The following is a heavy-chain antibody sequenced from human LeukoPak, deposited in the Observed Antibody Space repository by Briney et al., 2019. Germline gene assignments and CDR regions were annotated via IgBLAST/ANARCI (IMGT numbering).Heavy chain of an antibody. D-gene: IGHD4-17*01. CDR3: ARGPTVTTDY. CDR2: MYYSGST. J-gene: IGHJ4*02. V-gene: IGHV4-59*01. CDR1: GASFNNYS. Sequence: SETLSLTCTVSGASFNNYSCHWIRQPPGKGLEWTGYMYYSGSTDYNPSLKSRVTLSLDTSKNQFSLTLSSVTAADTAVYYCARGPTVTTDYWGQGILVTVSS.